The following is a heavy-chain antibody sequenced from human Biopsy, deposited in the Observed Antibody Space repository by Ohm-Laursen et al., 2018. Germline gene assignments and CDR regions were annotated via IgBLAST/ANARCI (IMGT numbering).Heavy chain of an antibody. CDR1: GGSISSGGSY. D-gene: IGHD2/OR15-2a*01. CDR2: IFNSANT. CDR3: AREDYYTWFDP. Sequence: PGTLSLTCTVSGGSISSGGSYWSWIRPRPGQGLEWIGYIFNSANTYHNPSLKSRVTMSIDTSKNQFSLRLSSVTSADTAVYYCAREDYYTWFDPWGQGTLVTVSS. V-gene: IGHV4-61*08. J-gene: IGHJ5*02.